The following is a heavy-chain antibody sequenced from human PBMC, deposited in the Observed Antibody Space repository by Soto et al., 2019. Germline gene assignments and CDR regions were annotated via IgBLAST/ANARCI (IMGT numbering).Heavy chain of an antibody. J-gene: IGHJ6*02. CDR3: ARDQGMFRGAGGMDV. CDR1: GGSFSGYY. Sequence: SETLSLPCAVYGGSFSGYYWRWIRQPPGKGLEWIGEINHSGSTNYNPSLKSQVTISVDPSKNQFSLKLNSVTAADTAAYYCARDQGMFRGAGGMDVGGQGTTVTVSS. V-gene: IGHV4-34*01. CDR2: INHSGST. D-gene: IGHD3-10*01.